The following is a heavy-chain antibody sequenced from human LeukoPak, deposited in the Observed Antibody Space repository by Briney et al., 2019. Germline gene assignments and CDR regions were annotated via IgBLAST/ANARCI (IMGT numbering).Heavy chain of an antibody. J-gene: IGHJ3*02. Sequence: ASVKVSCKASGYTFTSYGISWVRQAPGQGLEWMGWIGAYNGNTNYAQKLQGRVTMTTDTSTSTAYMELRSLRSDDTAVYYCARDREIRGPSAFDIWGQGTMVTVSS. V-gene: IGHV1-18*01. CDR1: GYTFTSYG. D-gene: IGHD1-26*01. CDR2: IGAYNGNT. CDR3: ARDREIRGPSAFDI.